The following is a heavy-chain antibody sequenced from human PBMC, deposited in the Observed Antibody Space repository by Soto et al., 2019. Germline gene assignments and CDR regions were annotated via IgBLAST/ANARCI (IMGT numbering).Heavy chain of an antibody. Sequence: PSGTLSLTGTVSGGSISSSSYYWGWIRQPPGKGLEWIGSIYYSGSTYYNPSIKSRVTISVDTSKNQFSLKLSSVTAADTAVYYCARHRFLITIFEVVSYNWFDPWGQGTLVTVPS. V-gene: IGHV4-39*01. CDR2: IYYSGST. CDR1: GGSISSSSYY. D-gene: IGHD3-3*01. J-gene: IGHJ5*02. CDR3: ARHRFLITIFEVVSYNWFDP.